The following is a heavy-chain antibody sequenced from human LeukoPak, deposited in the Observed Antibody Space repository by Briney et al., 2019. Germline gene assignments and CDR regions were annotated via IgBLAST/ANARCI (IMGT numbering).Heavy chain of an antibody. CDR1: GYTFTSYY. CDR2: INPSGGST. CDR3: ARAPRARDPLPSAFDI. V-gene: IGHV1-46*01. Sequence: GASVKVSCKASGYTFTSYYMHWVRQAPGQGLEWMGIINPSGGSTSYAQKFQGRVTMTRDTSTSTVYMELRSLRSDDTAVYYCARAPRARDPLPSAFDIWGQGTMVTVSS. J-gene: IGHJ3*02.